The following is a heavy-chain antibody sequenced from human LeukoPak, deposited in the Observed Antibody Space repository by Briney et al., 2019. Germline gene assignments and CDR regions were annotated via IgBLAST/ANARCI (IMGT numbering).Heavy chain of an antibody. V-gene: IGHV3-30*03. CDR2: ISTDGSNK. D-gene: IGHD3-10*01. CDR3: AGKLYGLGSYHNNWFDP. CDR1: GFTSTTYG. J-gene: IGHJ5*02. Sequence: GGSLRLSCAASGFTSTTYGMHWVRQAPGKGLEWVAVISTDGSNKYYADSVKGRFTISRDNSKNTVYLQMDSLRAEDTAVYYCAGKLYGLGSYHNNWFDPWGRGTLVTVSS.